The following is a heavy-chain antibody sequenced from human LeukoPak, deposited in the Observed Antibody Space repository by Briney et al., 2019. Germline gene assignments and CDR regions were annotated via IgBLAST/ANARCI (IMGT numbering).Heavy chain of an antibody. J-gene: IGHJ5*02. CDR3: ARVRFGELYNWFDP. Sequence: ASVKVSCKASGYTFTGYYTHWVRQAPGQGLEWMGWINPNSGGTNYAQKFQGRVTMTRDTSISTAYMELSRLRSDDTAVYYCARVRFGELYNWFDPWGQGTLVTVSS. D-gene: IGHD3-10*01. V-gene: IGHV1-2*02. CDR1: GYTFTGYY. CDR2: INPNSGGT.